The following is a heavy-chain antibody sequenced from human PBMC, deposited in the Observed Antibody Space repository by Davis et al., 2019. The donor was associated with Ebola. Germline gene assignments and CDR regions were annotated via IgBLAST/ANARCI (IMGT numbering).Heavy chain of an antibody. CDR3: ARGGTVVTRVIDY. V-gene: IGHV1-2*04. CDR1: GYTFTGYY. J-gene: IGHJ4*02. D-gene: IGHD4-23*01. Sequence: ASVKVSCKASGYTFTGYYMHWVRQAPGQGLEWMRWINPNSGGTNYAQKFQGWVTMTRDTSISTAYMELSRLRSDDTAVYYCARGGTVVTRVIDYWGQGTLVTVSS. CDR2: INPNSGGT.